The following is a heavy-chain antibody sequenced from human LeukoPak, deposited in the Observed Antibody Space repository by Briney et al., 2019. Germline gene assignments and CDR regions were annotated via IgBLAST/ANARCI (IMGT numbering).Heavy chain of an antibody. CDR2: INPSGGST. CDR1: GYTFSSYY. J-gene: IGHJ1*01. Sequence: ASVKVSCKASGYTFSSYYMHWVRKAPGQGLEWMGIINPSGGSTSYAQKFQGRVTMTRDTSTSTVYMELSSLGSEDTAVYYCARPVYSYGYEHWGQGTLVTVTS. D-gene: IGHD5-18*01. CDR3: ARPVYSYGYEH. V-gene: IGHV1-46*01.